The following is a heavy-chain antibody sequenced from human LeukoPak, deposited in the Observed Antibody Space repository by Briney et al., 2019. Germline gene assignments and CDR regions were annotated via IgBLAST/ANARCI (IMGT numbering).Heavy chain of an antibody. CDR1: GGSLSGFY. CDR3: VGRDFDY. Sequence: SETLSLTCGVYGGSLSGFYWTWIRQPAGKGLEWIGQIYTSGTTNYNPSLKSRVTISLDTSKNQFSLKLSSVTAADTAFYYCVGRDFDYWGQGTLVTVSS. J-gene: IGHJ4*02. V-gene: IGHV4-59*10. CDR2: IYTSGTT. D-gene: IGHD1-26*01.